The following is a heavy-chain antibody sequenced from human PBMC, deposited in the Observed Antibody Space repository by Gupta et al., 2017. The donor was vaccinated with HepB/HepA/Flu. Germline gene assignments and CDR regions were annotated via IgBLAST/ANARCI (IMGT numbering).Heavy chain of an antibody. CDR3: ARKGYYYSHGYYGWFDP. J-gene: IGHJ5*02. CDR1: GDSIISPDYY. D-gene: IGHD3-22*01. CDR2: VYYNGST. V-gene: IGHV4-39*01. Sequence: QLQLQESGPGLVKPSETLSLTCTVSGDSIISPDYYWGWIRQSPGKGLEWIGNVYYNGSTYQNPSLKSRVTISVDTSKNQLSLKLTSVTAADTAVYHCARKGYYYSHGYYGWFDPWGQGTLVTVSS.